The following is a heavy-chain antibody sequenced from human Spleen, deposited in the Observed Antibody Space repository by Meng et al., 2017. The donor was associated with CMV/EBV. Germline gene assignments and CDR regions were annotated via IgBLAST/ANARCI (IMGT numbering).Heavy chain of an antibody. CDR1: CVHLRAYC. CDR3: VRTKRNTYFAY. V-gene: IGHV4-59*13. D-gene: IGHD2-8*01. CDR2: LYFTVGT. J-gene: IGHJ4*02. Sequence: SLALGVYCVHLRAYCWRWIRQPPGRGLDWIGSLYFTVGTNYHPSLKSRVTISVDTSKDQFSLRLRSVTAADAAVYYCVRTKRNTYFAYWGQGTLVTVSS.